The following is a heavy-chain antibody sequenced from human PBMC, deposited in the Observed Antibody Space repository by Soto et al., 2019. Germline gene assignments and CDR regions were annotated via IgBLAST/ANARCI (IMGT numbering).Heavy chain of an antibody. Sequence: GGSLRLSCAASGFTFSDYYMDWVRQAPGKGLEWVGRIRNKANSYSTEYPASVQGRFTISRDESKDSLYLQMNSLKTEDTAVYYCARAGVTDHRYFEYWGQGTQVTVSS. J-gene: IGHJ4*02. V-gene: IGHV3-72*01. D-gene: IGHD2-21*02. CDR3: ARAGVTDHRYFEY. CDR1: GFTFSDYY. CDR2: IRNKANSYST.